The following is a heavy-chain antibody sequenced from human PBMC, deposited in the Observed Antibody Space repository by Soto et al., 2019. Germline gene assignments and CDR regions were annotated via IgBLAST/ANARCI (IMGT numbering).Heavy chain of an antibody. CDR1: GGSFSSYA. V-gene: IGHV1-69*01. CDR2: LIVILGTT. CDR3: GGGYYDSSGYSIDY. D-gene: IGHD3-22*01. Sequence: QVQLVQTGAEVRKPGSSVKVSCQSFGGSFSSYAFSWVRQAPGQGLEWMGGLIVILGTTNYAQKVKGRVTYTADESTSTAYMEVSSLESEETAMYYCGGGYYDSSGYSIDYWGQGTQVTVSS. J-gene: IGHJ4*02.